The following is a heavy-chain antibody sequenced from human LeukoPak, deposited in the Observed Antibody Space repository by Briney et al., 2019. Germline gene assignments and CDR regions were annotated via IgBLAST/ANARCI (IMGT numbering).Heavy chain of an antibody. CDR2: INHSGST. Sequence: PSETLSLTCAVYGGSFSGYYWSWLRQPPGKGLEWIGEINHSGSTNYYPSLKSRVTITVDTSKNKFSLKLSSVTAADTAVYYCASYRLDGDSSGYYWSFDYWGQGTLVTVSS. CDR3: ASYRLDGDSSGYYWSFDY. V-gene: IGHV4-34*01. J-gene: IGHJ4*02. D-gene: IGHD3-22*01. CDR1: GGSFSGYY.